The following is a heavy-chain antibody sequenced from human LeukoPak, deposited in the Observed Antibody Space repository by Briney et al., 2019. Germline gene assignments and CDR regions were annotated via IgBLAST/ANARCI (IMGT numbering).Heavy chain of an antibody. D-gene: IGHD6-13*01. J-gene: IGHJ4*02. Sequence: SSETPSLTCTVSGDSISSSNCYWGWIRQPPGKGLEWIGSIYFSGGTYYNASLKSRVTISVDTSKNQFSLKLSSVTAADTAVYYCARDTLIAAFDYWGQGTLVTVSS. CDR1: GDSISSSNCY. CDR3: ARDTLIAAFDY. V-gene: IGHV4-39*02. CDR2: IYFSGGT.